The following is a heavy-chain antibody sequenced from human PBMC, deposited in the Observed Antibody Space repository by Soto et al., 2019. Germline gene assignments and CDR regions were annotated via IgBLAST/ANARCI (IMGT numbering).Heavy chain of an antibody. Sequence: EVELVESRGGVVRPGGSLRLSCASSGFTFDDYGMNWVRQAPGKGLEWVSGIHWNGGSTGYADSVKGRFTISRDNAKNSLYLQMNSLRAEDTALYYCARARSGSYLFYFDPWGQGTLVTVSS. CDR3: ARARSGSYLFYFDP. CDR2: IHWNGGST. J-gene: IGHJ4*02. CDR1: GFTFDDYG. D-gene: IGHD3-10*01. V-gene: IGHV3-20*04.